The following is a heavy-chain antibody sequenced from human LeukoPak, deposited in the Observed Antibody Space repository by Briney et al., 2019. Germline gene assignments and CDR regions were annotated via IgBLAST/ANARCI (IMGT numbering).Heavy chain of an antibody. CDR2: IYGDGSSI. CDR3: ARDYDSSGYYSFQH. D-gene: IGHD3-22*01. CDR1: GFTFSRYW. Sequence: PGGCLRLSCAASGFTFSRYWMHWVRQAPGRGLVWVSRIYGDGSSIRYADSVKGRFTNSRDNAKNTLYLQMNSLRAEDTAVYYCARDYDSSGYYSFQHWGQGTLVTVSS. V-gene: IGHV3-74*01. J-gene: IGHJ1*01.